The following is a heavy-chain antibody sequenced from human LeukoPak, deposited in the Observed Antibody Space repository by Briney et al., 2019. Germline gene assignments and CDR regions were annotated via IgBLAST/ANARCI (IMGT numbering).Heavy chain of an antibody. CDR3: AKTGFLEWLSPGYNWFDP. D-gene: IGHD3-3*01. CDR2: INPNSGGT. Sequence: GASVKVSCKASGYTFTGYYMHWVRQAPGQGLEWMGWINPNSGGTNYAQKFQGRVTMTRDTSISTAYMELSRLRSDDTAVYYCAKTGFLEWLSPGYNWFDPWGQGTLVTVSS. V-gene: IGHV1-2*02. CDR1: GYTFTGYY. J-gene: IGHJ5*02.